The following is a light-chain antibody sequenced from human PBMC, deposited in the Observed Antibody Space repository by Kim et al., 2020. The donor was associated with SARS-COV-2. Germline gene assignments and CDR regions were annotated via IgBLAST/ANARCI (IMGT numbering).Light chain of an antibody. CDR3: QQRGNWPPWT. Sequence: SPGERATLSCRASQSVSSYLAWYQQKPGQAPRRLIYDASNRATGSPARFSGSGCGTDFTLTISSLEHEDFGVYYCQQRGNWPPWTFGQGTKVDIK. CDR1: QSVSSY. V-gene: IGKV3-11*01. CDR2: DAS. J-gene: IGKJ1*01.